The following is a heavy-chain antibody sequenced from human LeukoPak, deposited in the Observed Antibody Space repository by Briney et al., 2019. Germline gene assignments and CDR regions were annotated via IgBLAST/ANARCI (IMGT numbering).Heavy chain of an antibody. CDR3: ARGGWHYLDH. CDR1: GGSISSYY. D-gene: IGHD6-19*01. CDR2: IYYSGST. Sequence: SETLSLTCTVSGGSISSYYWSWIRQSPGKGLEWIGYIYYSGSTNYNPSLKSRVTISADTSKNQFSLKLSSVTAADTAVYYCARGGWHYLDHWGQGTLVTVSS. J-gene: IGHJ4*02. V-gene: IGHV4-59*01.